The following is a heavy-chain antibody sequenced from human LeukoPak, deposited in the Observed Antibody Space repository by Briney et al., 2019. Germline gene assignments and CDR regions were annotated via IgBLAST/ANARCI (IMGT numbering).Heavy chain of an antibody. CDR1: GGSISSYY. V-gene: IGHV4-59*01. D-gene: IGHD1-1*01. J-gene: IGHJ4*02. CDR3: AIGKTGPHYFDY. CDR2: IYYSGST. Sequence: SETLSLTCTVSGGSISSYYWSWTRQPPGKGLEWIGYIYYSGSTNYNPSLKSRVTISVDTSKNQFSLKLSSVTAADTAVYYCAIGKTGPHYFDYWGQRTLVTVSS.